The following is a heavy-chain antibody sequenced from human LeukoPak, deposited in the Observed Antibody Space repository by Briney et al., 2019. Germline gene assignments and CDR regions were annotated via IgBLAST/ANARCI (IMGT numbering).Heavy chain of an antibody. V-gene: IGHV3-73*01. CDR2: IRSKTNNYAT. CDR3: TRRSYSSVTRDY. D-gene: IGHD4-17*01. Sequence: GGSLRLSCAASGFTFSGSAMHWVRQASGKGLEWVGRIRSKTNNYATAYAALVKGRFTISRDDSKNTAYLQMNSLKTEDTAVYYCTRRSYSSVTRDYWGQGTLVTVSS. J-gene: IGHJ4*02. CDR1: GFTFSGSA.